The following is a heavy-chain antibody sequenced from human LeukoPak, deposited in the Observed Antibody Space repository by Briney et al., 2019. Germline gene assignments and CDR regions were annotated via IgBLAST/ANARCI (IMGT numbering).Heavy chain of an antibody. V-gene: IGHV3-23*01. Sequence: XSYAMSWVRQAPGKGLEWVSAISGSGGSTYYADSVKGRFTISRDNSKNTLYLQMNSLRAEDTAVYYCAKVYIVGATYDAFDIWGQGTMVTVSS. CDR3: AKVYIVGATYDAFDI. CDR2: ISGSGGST. D-gene: IGHD1-26*01. J-gene: IGHJ3*02. CDR1: XSYA.